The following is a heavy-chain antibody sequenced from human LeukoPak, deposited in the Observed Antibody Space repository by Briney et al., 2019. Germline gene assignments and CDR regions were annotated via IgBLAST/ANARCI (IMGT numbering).Heavy chain of an antibody. D-gene: IGHD2-21*02. CDR3: ARMGLCGGDCYSGVEFDY. CDR2: INSDGSST. Sequence: ESGGSLRLSCAASGFTFSSYWMHWVRHAPGKGLVWVSRINSDGSSTSCADSVKGRFTISRDNAKNTLYLQMNSLRAEDTAVYYCARMGLCGGDCYSGVEFDYWGQGTLVTVSS. V-gene: IGHV3-74*01. J-gene: IGHJ4*02. CDR1: GFTFSSYW.